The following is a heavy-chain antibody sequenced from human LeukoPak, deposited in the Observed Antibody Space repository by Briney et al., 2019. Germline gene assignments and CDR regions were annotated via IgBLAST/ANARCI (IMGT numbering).Heavy chain of an antibody. D-gene: IGHD6-19*01. CDR2: ISYDGSNK. J-gene: IGHJ4*02. CDR1: GFTFSSYG. CDR3: AKDSAPVGDSSGLFDY. V-gene: IGHV3-30*18. Sequence: GGSLRLSCSASGFTFSSYGMHWVRQAPGKGLEWVAVISYDGSNKYYADSVKGRFTISRDNSKNTLYLQMNSLRAEDTAVYYCAKDSAPVGDSSGLFDYWGQGTLVTVSS.